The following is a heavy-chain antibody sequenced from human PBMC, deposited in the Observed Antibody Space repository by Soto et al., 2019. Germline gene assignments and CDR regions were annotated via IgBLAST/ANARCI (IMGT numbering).Heavy chain of an antibody. D-gene: IGHD6-13*01. Sequence: PGGSLRLSCAASGFTFSSYAMSWVRQAPGKGLEWVSAISGSGGSTYYADSVEGRFTISRDNSKNTLYLQMNSLRAEDTAVYYCAKDQVGIAAAGKGYWGQGTLVTVSS. CDR2: ISGSGGST. J-gene: IGHJ4*02. V-gene: IGHV3-23*01. CDR3: AKDQVGIAAAGKGY. CDR1: GFTFSSYA.